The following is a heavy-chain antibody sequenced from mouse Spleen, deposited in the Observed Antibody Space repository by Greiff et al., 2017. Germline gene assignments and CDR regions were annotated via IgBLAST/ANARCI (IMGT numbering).Heavy chain of an antibody. Sequence: EVQGVESGGDLVKPGGSLKLSCAASGFTFSSYGMSWVRQTPDKRLEWVATISSGGSYTYSPDSVKGRFPISRDNAKNTLYLQMSSLKSEDTAMYYCARQGVGSRYAMDYWGQGTSVTVSS. D-gene: IGHD1-1*02. CDR1: GFTFSSYG. V-gene: IGHV5-6*01. CDR2: ISSGGSYT. J-gene: IGHJ4*01. CDR3: ARQGVGSRYAMDY.